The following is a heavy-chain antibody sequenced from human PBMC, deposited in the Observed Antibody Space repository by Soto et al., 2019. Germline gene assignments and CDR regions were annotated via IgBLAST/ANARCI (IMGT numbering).Heavy chain of an antibody. CDR3: ARAVILGGYSYGYNFDY. D-gene: IGHD5-18*01. CDR1: GGTFSSYA. Sequence: SVKVSCKASGGTFSSYAISWVRQAPGQGLEWMGWIIPIFGTANYAQKFQGRVTITADESTSTAYMELSSLRSEDTAVYYCARAVILGGYSYGYNFDYWGQGTLVTVSS. V-gene: IGHV1-69*13. CDR2: IIPIFGTA. J-gene: IGHJ4*02.